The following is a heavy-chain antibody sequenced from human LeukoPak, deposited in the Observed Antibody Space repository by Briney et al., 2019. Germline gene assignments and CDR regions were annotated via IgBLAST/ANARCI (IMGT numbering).Heavy chain of an antibody. CDR2: ISWDGGST. J-gene: IGHJ4*02. V-gene: IGHV3-43D*03. CDR1: GFTFDDCA. D-gene: IGHD3-10*01. Sequence: GSLRLSCAASGFTFDDCAMHCVRQAPGKGLEWVSLISWDGGSTYYADSVKGRFTISRDNNKNSLYLQMNSLGAEDTAFYYCANLARGYWGQGTLVTVSS. CDR3: ANLARGY.